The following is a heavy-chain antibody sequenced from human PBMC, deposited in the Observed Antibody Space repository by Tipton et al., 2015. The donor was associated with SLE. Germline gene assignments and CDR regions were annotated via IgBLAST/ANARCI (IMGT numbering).Heavy chain of an antibody. Sequence: GSLRLSCAGSGFTFSNAWMFWVRQAPGKGLEWVGRILSEVDGGTTDYGAPVKGRFTISRDDSKNSLFLQMNSLKTEDTAVYYCARASVRTTEFDCWGQGTLVTVSS. J-gene: IGHJ4*02. CDR1: GFTFSNAW. D-gene: IGHD1-1*01. V-gene: IGHV3-15*01. CDR2: ILSEVDGGTT. CDR3: ARASVRTTEFDC.